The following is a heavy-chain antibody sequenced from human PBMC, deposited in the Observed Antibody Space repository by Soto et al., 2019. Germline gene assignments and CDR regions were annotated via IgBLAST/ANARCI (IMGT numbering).Heavy chain of an antibody. CDR1: GGSIITFY. Sequence: TSETLSLTCTISGGSIITFYCIFFWQSALKCLEWIGYIYYTGTTNYNPSLESRITISVDTSKNQFSLKLRSVTAADTAVYYCAREVFLRLYDSGYDYPDGAFDLWGQGTMVTVS. CDR3: AREVFLRLYDSGYDYPDGAFDL. V-gene: IGHV4-59*01. J-gene: IGHJ3*01. CDR2: IYYTGTT. D-gene: IGHD5-12*01.